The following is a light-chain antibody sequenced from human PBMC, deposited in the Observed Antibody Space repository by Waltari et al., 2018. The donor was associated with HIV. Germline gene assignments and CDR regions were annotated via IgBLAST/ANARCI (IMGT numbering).Light chain of an antibody. CDR1: TSNLGNTV. Sequence: QSVLTQPPSVYAAPGQHVTISSSGTTSNLGNTVFSWYQQVPGTAPKLLIYENNKRPSGIPDRFSGFKSGTSATLGITGLQTGDEADYYCATWYSSLTGGPVFGGGTKLTVL. CDR2: ENN. CDR3: ATWYSSLTGGPV. J-gene: IGLJ3*02. V-gene: IGLV1-51*02.